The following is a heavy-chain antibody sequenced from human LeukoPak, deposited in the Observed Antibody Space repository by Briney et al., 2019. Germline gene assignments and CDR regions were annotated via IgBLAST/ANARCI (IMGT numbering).Heavy chain of an antibody. CDR1: GFTFINYW. J-gene: IGHJ4*02. D-gene: IGHD6-13*01. V-gene: IGHV3-74*01. Sequence: GGSLRLSCAASGFTFINYWMHWVRQAPGKGLVWVSRIDGVGTTISYADSVKGRFTISRDNAKNTLYLQMNSLRAEDTAVYYCAKEAAGADFDYWGQGTLVTVSP. CDR2: IDGVGTTI. CDR3: AKEAAGADFDY.